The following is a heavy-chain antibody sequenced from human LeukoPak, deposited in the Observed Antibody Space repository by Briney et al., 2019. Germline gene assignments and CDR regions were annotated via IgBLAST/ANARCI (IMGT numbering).Heavy chain of an antibody. D-gene: IGHD6-19*01. CDR1: GYTLAELS. J-gene: IGHJ5*02. Sequence: GASVKVSCKVSGYTLAELSMHWVRQAPGKGLEWMGGFDPEDGETIYAQKFQGRVTMTEDTSTDTAYMELSSLRSEDTAVYYCASAGGIAVAGTYWFDPWGQGTLVTVSS. V-gene: IGHV1-24*01. CDR2: FDPEDGET. CDR3: ASAGGIAVAGTYWFDP.